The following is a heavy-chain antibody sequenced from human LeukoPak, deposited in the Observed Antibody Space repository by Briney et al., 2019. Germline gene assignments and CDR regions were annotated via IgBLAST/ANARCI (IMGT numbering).Heavy chain of an antibody. V-gene: IGHV4-59*01. J-gene: IGHJ4*02. CDR2: LYFGGST. CDR1: GASISGYY. CDR3: ARAGGSWSFVY. D-gene: IGHD2-8*02. Sequence: PSETLSLTCTVSGASISGYYWSWIRQPPGKGLEWIGYLYFGGSTNYNPSLKSRVTISPDTSKNQFSLKLNSVTAADTAVYYCARAGGSWSFVYLGQGTLVTVSS.